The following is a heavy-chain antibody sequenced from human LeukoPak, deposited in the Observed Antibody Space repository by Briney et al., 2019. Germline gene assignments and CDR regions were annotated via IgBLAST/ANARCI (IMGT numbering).Heavy chain of an antibody. CDR3: TRRGELLRHGRRTTDDY. Sequence: GGLLRLSCAASGFTFSGSAMHWVRQASGKGLEWVGRIRSKANSYATAYAASVKGRFTISRDDSKNTAYLQMNSLKTEDTAVYYCTRRGELLRHGRRTTDDYWGQGTLVTVSS. CDR1: GFTFSGSA. CDR2: IRSKANSYAT. V-gene: IGHV3-73*01. J-gene: IGHJ4*02. D-gene: IGHD1-26*01.